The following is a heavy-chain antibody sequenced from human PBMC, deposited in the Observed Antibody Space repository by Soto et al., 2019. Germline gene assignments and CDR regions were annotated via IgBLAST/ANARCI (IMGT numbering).Heavy chain of an antibody. CDR1: GYTFTSYG. CDR3: AVDISSIVVVPAALSFDY. Sequence: ASVKVSCKASGYTFTSYGISWVRQAPGQGLEWMGWISAYNGNTNYAQKLQGRVTMTTDTSMSTAYMELRSLRSDDTAVYYCAVDISSIVVVPAALSFDYWGQGTLVTVSS. J-gene: IGHJ4*02. V-gene: IGHV1-18*01. D-gene: IGHD2-2*01. CDR2: ISAYNGNT.